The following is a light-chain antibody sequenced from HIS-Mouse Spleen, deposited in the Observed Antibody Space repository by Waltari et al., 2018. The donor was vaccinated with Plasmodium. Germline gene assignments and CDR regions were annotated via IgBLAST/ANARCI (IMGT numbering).Light chain of an antibody. Sequence: QSALTQPRSVSGSPGQSVTISCPGTSRDVGGYNYFSWYQHHPGKAPKLMIYDVSQRPSGVPDRFSGSKSGNTASLTISGLQAEDEADYYCCSYAGSYTYVFGTGTKVTVL. J-gene: IGLJ1*01. CDR1: SRDVGGYNY. CDR2: DVS. V-gene: IGLV2-11*01. CDR3: CSYAGSYTYV.